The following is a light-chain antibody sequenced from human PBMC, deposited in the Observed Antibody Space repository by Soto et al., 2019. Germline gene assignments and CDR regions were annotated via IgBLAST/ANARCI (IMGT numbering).Light chain of an antibody. Sequence: QSVLTQPASVSGSPGQSITISCTGTSSDVGSYDLVSWYQHHPGKAPKLMIYEVSKRPSGVSNRFSGSKSDNTASLTISGLQAEDEADYYCCSFAGSSTYVFGPGTKVTVL. J-gene: IGLJ1*01. V-gene: IGLV2-23*02. CDR1: SSDVGSYDL. CDR2: EVS. CDR3: CSFAGSSTYV.